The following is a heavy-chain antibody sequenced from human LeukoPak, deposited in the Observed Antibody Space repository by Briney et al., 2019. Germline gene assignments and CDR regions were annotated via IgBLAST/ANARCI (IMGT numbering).Heavy chain of an antibody. CDR2: ISSSSSTI. CDR1: GFTFSSYS. J-gene: IGHJ6*03. CDR3: ARDQVVSSFLYYYYYYYMDV. D-gene: IGHD2-15*01. Sequence: PGGSLRLSCAASGFTFSSYSMNWVRQAPGKGLEWVSYISSSSSTIYCADSVKGRFTISRDNAKNSLYLQMNSLRAEDTAVYYCARDQVVSSFLYYYYYYYMDVWGKGTTVTVSS. V-gene: IGHV3-48*01.